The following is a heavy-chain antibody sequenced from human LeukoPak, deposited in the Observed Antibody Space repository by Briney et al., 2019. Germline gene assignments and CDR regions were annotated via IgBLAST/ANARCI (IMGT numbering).Heavy chain of an antibody. V-gene: IGHV3-48*03. CDR1: GFVLNLYE. CDR3: ARGDPHADL. Sequence: GGSLRLSCAACGFVLNLYEVNWVRQAPGKGLEWIADITISGHTKNYADSVKGRFTISRDNAGTSLYLQMNSLRVEDTGVYYCARGDPHADLWGQGTLVTVSS. J-gene: IGHJ5*02. CDR2: ITISGHTK.